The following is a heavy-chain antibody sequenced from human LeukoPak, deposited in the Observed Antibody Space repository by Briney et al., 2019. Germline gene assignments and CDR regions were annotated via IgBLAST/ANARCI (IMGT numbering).Heavy chain of an antibody. J-gene: IGHJ4*02. D-gene: IGHD4-17*01. V-gene: IGHV3-53*01. CDR1: GFTVSSIY. Sequence: PGGSLRLSCAASGFTVSSIYMSWVRQAPGKGLEWVSIIYSGGNTFYADSVKDRFTISRDNSKNTLFLQMNSLRAEDTAVYYCAKGRGTTVTSAANYWGQGTLVTVSS. CDR3: AKGRGTTVTSAANY. CDR2: IYSGGNT.